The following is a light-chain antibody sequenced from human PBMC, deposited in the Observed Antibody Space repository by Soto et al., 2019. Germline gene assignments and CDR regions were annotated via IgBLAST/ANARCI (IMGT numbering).Light chain of an antibody. J-gene: IGKJ4*01. V-gene: IGKV3-11*01. CDR1: QSVGNN. CDR2: EAF. Sequence: EIVLTQSTATLSLSPGEIATLSCRASQSVGNNLAWYQQKRGQAPGLLIYEAFTRATGIPARFSGSWSGTDFTLTISSLEPEDFAGYYSQQHANWPLTFGGGNKVDIK. CDR3: QQHANWPLT.